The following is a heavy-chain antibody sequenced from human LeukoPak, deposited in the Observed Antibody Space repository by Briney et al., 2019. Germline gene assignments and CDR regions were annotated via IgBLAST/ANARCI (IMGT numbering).Heavy chain of an antibody. J-gene: IGHJ5*02. Sequence: PGGSLRLSCAASGFTVSSNYMSWVRQAPGKGLEWVSVIYSGGSTYYADSVRGRFTISRDNSKNTLYLQMNSLRAEDTAVYYCARVGRSTSHLNWFDPWGQGTLVTVSS. D-gene: IGHD2-2*01. V-gene: IGHV3-66*01. CDR2: IYSGGST. CDR1: GFTVSSNY. CDR3: ARVGRSTSHLNWFDP.